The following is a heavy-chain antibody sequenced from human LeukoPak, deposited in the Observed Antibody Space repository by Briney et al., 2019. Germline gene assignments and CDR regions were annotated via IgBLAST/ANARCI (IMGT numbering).Heavy chain of an antibody. CDR3: ARGGLFPSSYGMDV. J-gene: IGHJ6*02. D-gene: IGHD2-21*01. CDR1: GFTFSSYD. V-gene: IGHV3-13*01. CDR2: IGTAGDT. Sequence: GGSLRLSCAASGFTFSSYDMHWVRQATGKGLEWVSAIGTAGDTYYPGSVKGRFTISRENAKNSLYLQMNSLRAGDTAVYYCARGGLFPSSYGMDVWGQGTTVTVSS.